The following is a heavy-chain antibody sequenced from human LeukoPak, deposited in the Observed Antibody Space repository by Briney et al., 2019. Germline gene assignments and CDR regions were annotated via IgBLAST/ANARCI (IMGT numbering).Heavy chain of an antibody. J-gene: IGHJ4*02. CDR2: IYYSGST. D-gene: IGHD6-13*01. Sequence: SETLSLTCTVSGGSISSSSYYWGWIRQPPGKGLEWIGSIYYSGSTYYNPSLKSRVTISVDTSKNQFSLKLSSVTAADTAVYYCASDRRRQGSWSRELIFDYWGQGTLVTVSS. V-gene: IGHV4-39*07. CDR3: ASDRRRQGSWSRELIFDY. CDR1: GGSISSSSYY.